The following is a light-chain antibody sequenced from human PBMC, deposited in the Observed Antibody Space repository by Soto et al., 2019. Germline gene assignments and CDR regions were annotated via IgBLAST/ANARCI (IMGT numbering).Light chain of an antibody. J-gene: IGKJ4*01. Sequence: DTVLIQSPATLSLSPGERATLSCRASHTVANFLAWYRHKAGQAPRLLIYDVSNRATGTPARFRGSGSGTDFTLPISSLEPGDFAVYYCQQRANWPPTFGGGTNVEIK. V-gene: IGKV3-11*01. CDR2: DVS. CDR3: QQRANWPPT. CDR1: HTVANF.